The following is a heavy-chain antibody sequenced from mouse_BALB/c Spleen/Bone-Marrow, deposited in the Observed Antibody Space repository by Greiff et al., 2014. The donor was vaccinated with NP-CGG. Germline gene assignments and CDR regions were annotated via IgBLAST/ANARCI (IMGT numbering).Heavy chain of an antibody. V-gene: IGHV1-14*01. Sequence: EVQLVESGPELVKPGASVKMPCKASGYTFTSYVMHWVKQKPGQGLEWIGYINSYNDGTNYNEKFEGKATLTSDKSSSTAYMELSSLTSEDSAVYYCARLGAYYRYGYAMDYWGQGTSVTVSS. CDR2: INSYNDGT. J-gene: IGHJ4*01. CDR3: ARLGAYYRYGYAMDY. CDR1: GYTFTSYV. D-gene: IGHD2-14*01.